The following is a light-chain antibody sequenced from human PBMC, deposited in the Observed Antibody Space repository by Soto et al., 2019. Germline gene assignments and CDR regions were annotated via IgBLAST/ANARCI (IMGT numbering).Light chain of an antibody. V-gene: IGLV2-14*03. CDR3: SSYTSDDKVV. CDR1: DRDAGAYDY. CDR2: DVN. Sequence: QSALTQPASVSGSPGQSISISCTVIDRDAGAYDYVSWYRQHPGAAPQLIIFDVNNRPSGVSSRFSASKSGNTASLTISGLQAEDEADYYCSSYTSDDKVVFGGGTKLTVL. J-gene: IGLJ3*02.